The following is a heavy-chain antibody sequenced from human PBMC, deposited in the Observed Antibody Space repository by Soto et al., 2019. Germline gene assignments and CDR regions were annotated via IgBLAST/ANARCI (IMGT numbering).Heavy chain of an antibody. CDR2: ISYSGST. D-gene: IGHD3-9*01. V-gene: IGHV4-31*03. CDR3: ARDGLRYFDWLPNNYYYYGMDV. J-gene: IGHJ6*02. CDR1: GGSISSGGYY. Sequence: SETLSLTCTVSGGSISSGGYYWSWIRQHPGKGLEWIGYISYSGSTYYNPSLKSRVTISVDTSKNQFSLKLSSVTAADTAVYYCARDGLRYFDWLPNNYYYYGMDVWGQGTTVTVSS.